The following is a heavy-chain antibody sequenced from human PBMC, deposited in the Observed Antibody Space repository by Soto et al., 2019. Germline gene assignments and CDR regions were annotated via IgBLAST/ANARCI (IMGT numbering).Heavy chain of an antibody. D-gene: IGHD2-15*01. J-gene: IGHJ6*03. Sequence: SETLSLTCAVYGGSFSGYYWSWIRQPPGKGLEWIGEINHSGGTNYNPSLKSRVTISVDTSKNQFSLKLSSVTAADTAVYYCARTGGRYCSGGSCYSSAYYYYYYMDVWGKGTTVTVSS. V-gene: IGHV4-34*01. CDR3: ARTGGRYCSGGSCYSSAYYYYYYMDV. CDR2: INHSGGT. CDR1: GGSFSGYY.